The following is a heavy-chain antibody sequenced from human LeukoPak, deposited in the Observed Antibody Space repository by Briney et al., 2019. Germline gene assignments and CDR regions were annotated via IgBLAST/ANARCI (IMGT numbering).Heavy chain of an antibody. J-gene: IGHJ4*02. D-gene: IGHD3-10*01. CDR3: ARYYGSGGIDY. CDR1: GYTFTSYD. V-gene: IGHV1-8*01. Sequence: VASVKVSRKTSGYTFTSYDINWVRQATGQGLEWMGWMNPNSGNTGYAQKFQGRVTMTRNPSKSTAYMELSSLRSEDTAVYYCARYYGSGGIDYWGQGTPVTVSS. CDR2: MNPNSGNT.